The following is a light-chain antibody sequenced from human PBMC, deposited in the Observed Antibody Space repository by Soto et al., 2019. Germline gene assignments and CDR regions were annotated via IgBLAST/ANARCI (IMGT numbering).Light chain of an antibody. CDR1: QTIGTW. CDR3: EQYDSYSYT. Sequence: DIQMTQSPSTLSASVGDRVTITCRASQTIGTWLAWYQHKPGKAPKLLIYDASILQRGVPSRFSGRGSATEVTLSISTLQPDDFATYYCEQYDSYSYTFGQGTKVDIK. CDR2: DAS. J-gene: IGKJ2*01. V-gene: IGKV1-5*01.